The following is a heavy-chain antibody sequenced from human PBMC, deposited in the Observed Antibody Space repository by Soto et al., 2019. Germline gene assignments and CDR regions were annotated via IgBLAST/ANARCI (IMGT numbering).Heavy chain of an antibody. Sequence: SKTLSLTCTVSGGSISSYYWSWIRQPPGKGLEWIGYIYYSGSTNYNPSLKSRVTISVDTSKNQFSLKLSSVTAADTAVYYCARASTQEPYYYYYYGMHVRGQGTTVTASS. CDR1: GGSISSYY. V-gene: IGHV4-59*01. CDR2: IYYSGST. J-gene: IGHJ6*02. CDR3: ARASTQEPYYYYYYGMHV. D-gene: IGHD2-2*01.